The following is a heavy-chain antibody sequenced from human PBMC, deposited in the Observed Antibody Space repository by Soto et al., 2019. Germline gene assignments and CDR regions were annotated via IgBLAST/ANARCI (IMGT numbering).Heavy chain of an antibody. D-gene: IGHD2-15*01. CDR3: ARVISVYCSGGSCLSGAYNWFDP. CDR2: IYYSGST. Sequence: SATLSLTCIVSGGSISSYYWSWIRQPPGKGLAWIGYIYYSGSTNYNPSHKSRVTISVDTSKNQFSLKLSSVTAADTAVYYCARVISVYCSGGSCLSGAYNWFDPWGQGTLVTVSS. V-gene: IGHV4-59*01. CDR1: GGSISSYY. J-gene: IGHJ5*02.